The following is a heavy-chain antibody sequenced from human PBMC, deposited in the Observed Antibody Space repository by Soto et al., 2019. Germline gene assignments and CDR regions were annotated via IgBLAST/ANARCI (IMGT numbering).Heavy chain of an antibody. Sequence: QVQLQQWGAGLLKPSETLSLTCAVYGGSFSGYYWSWIRQPPGKGLEWIGEINHSGSTNYNPSLKSRVTRSVDTSKNQFSLKLSSVTAADTAVYYCARVQLWLRYYYGMDVWGQGTTVTVSS. CDR1: GGSFSGYY. CDR3: ARVQLWLRYYYGMDV. V-gene: IGHV4-34*01. CDR2: INHSGST. J-gene: IGHJ6*02. D-gene: IGHD5-18*01.